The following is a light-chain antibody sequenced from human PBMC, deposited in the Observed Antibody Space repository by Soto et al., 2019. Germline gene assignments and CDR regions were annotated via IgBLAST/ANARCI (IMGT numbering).Light chain of an antibody. J-gene: IGLJ2*01. V-gene: IGLV2-14*01. Sequence: QSVLTQPASVSGSPRQSITISFAGTSGDVGAYNYVTWFQQYPGKVPKLIIYDVSDRPSGVSDRFSGSKSGNTASLTISGLLAEDEADYYCGSYTTINTMIFGGGTKLTVL. CDR3: GSYTTINTMI. CDR2: DVS. CDR1: SGDVGAYNY.